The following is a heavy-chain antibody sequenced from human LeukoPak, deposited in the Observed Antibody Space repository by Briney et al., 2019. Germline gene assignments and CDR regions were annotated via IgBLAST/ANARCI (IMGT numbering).Heavy chain of an antibody. Sequence: PGGSLRLSCVTSGFIFDDYAMHWVRQGPGKGLEWVSGISSNSGGIAYADSVEGRFTISRDNAKNSLYLQMNSLRPEDTALYYCAKDVQMTRNDYYNYFDYWGQGTLVTVSS. CDR2: ISSNSGGI. J-gene: IGHJ4*02. CDR3: AKDVQMTRNDYYNYFDY. V-gene: IGHV3-9*01. D-gene: IGHD3-22*01. CDR1: GFIFDDYA.